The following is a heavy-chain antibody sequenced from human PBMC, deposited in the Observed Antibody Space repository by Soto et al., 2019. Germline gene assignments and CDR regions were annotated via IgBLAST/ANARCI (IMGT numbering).Heavy chain of an antibody. CDR2: ISYDGSNK. CDR3: ARDRAGGKRGVFIAAAGTSAK. Sequence: PGGSLRLSCAASGFTFSSYAMHWVRQAPGKGLEWVAVISYDGSNKYYADSVKGRFTISRDNSKNTLYLQMNSLRAEDTAVYYCARDRAGGKRGVFIAAAGTSAKWGQEPRFTVP. CDR1: GFTFSSYA. J-gene: IGHJ4*02. V-gene: IGHV3-30-3*01. D-gene: IGHD6-13*01.